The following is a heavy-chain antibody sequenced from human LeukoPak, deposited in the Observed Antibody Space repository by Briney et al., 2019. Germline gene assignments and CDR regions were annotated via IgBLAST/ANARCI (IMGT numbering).Heavy chain of an antibody. J-gene: IGHJ4*02. CDR2: INHSGST. CDR3: AGSIVARLDY. Sequence: SETLSLTCAVYGESFSDYYWSWIRQPPGKGLEWIGEINHSGSTNYNPSLKSRVTISVDTSKNQFSLKLGSVTAADTAVYYCAGSIVARLDYWGQGTLVTVSS. V-gene: IGHV4-34*01. D-gene: IGHD6-6*01. CDR1: GESFSDYY.